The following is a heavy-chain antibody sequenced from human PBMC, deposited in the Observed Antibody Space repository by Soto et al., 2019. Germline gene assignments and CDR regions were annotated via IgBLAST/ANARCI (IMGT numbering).Heavy chain of an antibody. V-gene: IGHV1-46*01. Sequence: ASVKVSCKASGYTFTSYYMHWVRQAPGQGLEWMGIINPSGGSTSYAQKFQGRVTMTRDTSTSTVYMELSSLRSEDTAVYYCARSGFVLVPAAQNWFDPWGQGTLVTVSS. CDR2: INPSGGST. D-gene: IGHD2-2*01. CDR1: GYTFTSYY. CDR3: ARSGFVLVPAAQNWFDP. J-gene: IGHJ5*02.